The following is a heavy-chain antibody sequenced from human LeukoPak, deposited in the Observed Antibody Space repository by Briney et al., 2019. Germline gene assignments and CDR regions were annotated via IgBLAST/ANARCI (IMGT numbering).Heavy chain of an antibody. D-gene: IGHD3-9*01. CDR2: IKWNGGSA. V-gene: IGHV3-20*04. J-gene: IGHJ4*02. CDR1: GFTFDDYD. Sequence: GGSLRLSCAASGFTFDDYDMTWVRQAPGKGLEWVSGIKWNGGSATYADSVKGRFTIPRDNAKNSLNLQMNSLRAEDTALYYCARVRDILTGFYVHYFDSWGQGTLLTVSS. CDR3: ARVRDILTGFYVHYFDS.